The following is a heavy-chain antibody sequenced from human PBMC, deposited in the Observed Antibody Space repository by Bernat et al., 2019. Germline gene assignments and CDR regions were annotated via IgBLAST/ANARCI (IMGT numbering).Heavy chain of an antibody. J-gene: IGHJ4*02. Sequence: QVQLVESGGGVVQPGRSLRLSCAASGFTFSSYAMHWVRQAPGKGLEWVAVISYDGSNKYYADSVKGRFTISRDNSKNTLYLQMNSLRAEDTAVYYWARDRVLRYFDWLLGDWGQGTLVTVSS. V-gene: IGHV3-30-3*01. CDR2: ISYDGSNK. CDR1: GFTFSSYA. D-gene: IGHD3-9*01. CDR3: ARDRVLRYFDWLLGD.